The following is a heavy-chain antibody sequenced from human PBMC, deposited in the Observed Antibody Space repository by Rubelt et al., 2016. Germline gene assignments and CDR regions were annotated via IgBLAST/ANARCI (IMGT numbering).Heavy chain of an antibody. D-gene: IGHD3-10*01. CDR3: AGSPGSGSSEINWFDP. CDR2: IDPSDSST. Sequence: EVQLVQSGAEVKKPGESLRISCKGSGYSFTSYWISWVRQMPGKGLEWMGRIDPSDSSTNYSPSFQGHVTISADKSISTAYLQWSSLKASDTAMYYCAGSPGSGSSEINWFDPWGQGTLVTVSS. J-gene: IGHJ5*02. CDR1: GYSFTSYW. V-gene: IGHV5-10-1*03.